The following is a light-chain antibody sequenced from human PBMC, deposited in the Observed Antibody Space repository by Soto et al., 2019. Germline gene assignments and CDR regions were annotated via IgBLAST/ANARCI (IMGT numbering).Light chain of an antibody. V-gene: IGKV3-20*01. CDR1: QSVSSSY. J-gene: IGKJ5*01. Sequence: EIVLTQSPGTLSLSPGERATLSCRSSQSVSSSYLAWYQQKPGQAPSLLSYGASSRPTGIPDRFSGSGSVTDFTLNISRLEPEDFAVYYCQQYGISPITFGQGKRLAIK. CDR2: GAS. CDR3: QQYGISPIT.